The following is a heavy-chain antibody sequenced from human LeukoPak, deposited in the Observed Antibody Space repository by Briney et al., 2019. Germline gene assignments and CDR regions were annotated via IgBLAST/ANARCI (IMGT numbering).Heavy chain of an antibody. D-gene: IGHD3-16*02. J-gene: IGHJ4*02. V-gene: IGHV3-7*04. Sequence: GGSLRLSCAASGFTFNNYWMTWVRQAPGKGLEWVANIKQDGSEKFYVDSVKGRFTISRDIAKNSLYLQMNSLRAEDTAVYYCARVWVWGSYRYLDYWGQGTLVTVSS. CDR2: IKQDGSEK. CDR3: ARVWVWGSYRYLDY. CDR1: GFTFNNYW.